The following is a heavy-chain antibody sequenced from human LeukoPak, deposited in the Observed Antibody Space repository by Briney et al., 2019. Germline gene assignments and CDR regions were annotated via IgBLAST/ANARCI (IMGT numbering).Heavy chain of an antibody. V-gene: IGHV3-74*01. Sequence: PGGSLRLSCAASGFTFSSYWMNWVRQAPGKGLVWVSRINSDGSSTSYADSVMGRFTISRDNAKNTLYLQMNSLRAEHTAVYYCARDQDWNYPWGPGYWGQGTPVTVSS. CDR3: ARDQDWNYPWGPGY. J-gene: IGHJ4*02. CDR2: INSDGSST. CDR1: GFTFSSYW. D-gene: IGHD1-7*01.